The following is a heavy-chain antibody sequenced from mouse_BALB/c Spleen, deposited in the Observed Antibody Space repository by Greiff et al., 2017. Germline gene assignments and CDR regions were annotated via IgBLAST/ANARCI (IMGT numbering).Heavy chain of an antibody. J-gene: IGHJ4*01. CDR1: GYTFTSYY. V-gene: IGHV1S56*01. D-gene: IGHD2-10*02. CDR3: ARKYGNYHYAMDY. Sequence: VQLQQSGPELVKPGASVRISCKASGYTFTSYYIHWVKQRPGQGLEWIGWIYPGNVNTKYNEKFKGKATLTADKSSSTAYMQLSSLTSEDSAVYFCARKYGNYHYAMDYWGQGTSVTVSS. CDR2: IYPGNVNT.